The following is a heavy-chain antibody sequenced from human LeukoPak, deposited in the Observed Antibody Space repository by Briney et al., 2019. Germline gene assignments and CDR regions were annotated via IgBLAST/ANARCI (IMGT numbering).Heavy chain of an antibody. CDR2: ITRDGRST. CDR1: GFTFSSYW. V-gene: IGHV3-74*01. CDR3: ARDLTGAVFDF. J-gene: IGHJ4*02. D-gene: IGHD1-26*01. Sequence: GGSLRLSCAASGFTFSSYWMHWVRQAPGKGLVCVSRITRDGRSTSYADSVRGRFTISRDNAKNTVYLQMNSLRAEDTAVYYCARDLTGAVFDFWGQGTLVTVSS.